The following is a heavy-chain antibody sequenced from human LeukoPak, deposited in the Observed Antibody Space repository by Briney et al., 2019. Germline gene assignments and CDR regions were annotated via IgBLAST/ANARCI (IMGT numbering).Heavy chain of an antibody. J-gene: IGHJ4*02. Sequence: GESLKSSCKGSGYTFGSNWIAWMRQMPGKGLELMGIIFPADSDTRLSPSFQGQVTISVDKSISTAYLQWSSLKASDTAMYYCARSPLYQSFDYWGQGTLVTVSS. CDR3: ARSPLYQSFDY. CDR1: GYTFGSNW. CDR2: IFPADSDT. V-gene: IGHV5-51*01. D-gene: IGHD2-8*01.